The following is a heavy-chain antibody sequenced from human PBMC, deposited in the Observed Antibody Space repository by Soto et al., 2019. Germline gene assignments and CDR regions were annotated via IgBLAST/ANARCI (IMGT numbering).Heavy chain of an antibody. D-gene: IGHD4-17*01. V-gene: IGHV1-8*01. J-gene: IGHJ3*02. CDR1: GYTFTSYD. Sequence: GASVKVSCKASGYTFTSYDINWVRQATGQGLEWMGWMNPNSGNTGYAQKFQGRVTMTRNTSTSTAYMELSSLRSEDTAVYYCATRLRAWYAFDIWGQGTMVTVSS. CDR2: MNPNSGNT. CDR3: ATRLRAWYAFDI.